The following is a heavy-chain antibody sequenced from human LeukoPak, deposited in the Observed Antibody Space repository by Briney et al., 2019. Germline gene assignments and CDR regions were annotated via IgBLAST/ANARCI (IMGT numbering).Heavy chain of an antibody. Sequence: GGSLRLSCAVSGITFSSYAMSWVRQAPGKGLEWVSAISGSGGSTDYADSVKGRFTISRDKSKNTLYLQMNSLRAEDTALYYCAKDVAVVSVGTFDYWGQGTLVTVSS. CDR3: AKDVAVVSVGTFDY. CDR2: ISGSGGST. V-gene: IGHV3-23*01. J-gene: IGHJ4*02. CDR1: GITFSSYA. D-gene: IGHD3-22*01.